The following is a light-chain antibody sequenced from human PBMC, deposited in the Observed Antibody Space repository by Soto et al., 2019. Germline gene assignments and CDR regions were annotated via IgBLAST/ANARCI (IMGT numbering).Light chain of an antibody. CDR3: QQSYNTPRT. CDR1: QSITTY. V-gene: IGKV1-39*01. CDR2: SSS. J-gene: IGKJ1*01. Sequence: DIQMTRSPSSLSASVGDRVAITCRASQSITTYLSWYQQKPGKAPELLIYSSSILQAGVPSRFSGSGSGTDFILTISSLQPEDFATYYCQQSYNTPRTFGQGTKVEIK.